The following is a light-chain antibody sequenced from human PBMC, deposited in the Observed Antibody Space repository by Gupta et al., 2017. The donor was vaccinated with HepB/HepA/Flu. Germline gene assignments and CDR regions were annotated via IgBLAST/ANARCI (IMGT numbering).Light chain of an antibody. Sequence: IVRPSPPLFLPVTPGEPASISCRSSQSLLHSNGYNYLDWYLQKPGQSPQLLIYLGSNRASGVPDRFSGSGSGTDFTLKISRVEAEDVGVYYCMQALQSPWTFGQGTKVEIK. CDR1: QSLLHSNGYNY. CDR3: MQALQSPWT. V-gene: IGKV2-28*01. CDR2: LGS. J-gene: IGKJ1*01.